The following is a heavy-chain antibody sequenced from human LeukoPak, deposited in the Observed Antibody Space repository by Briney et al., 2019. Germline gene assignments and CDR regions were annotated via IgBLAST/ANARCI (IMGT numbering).Heavy chain of an antibody. CDR2: IIPIFGTA. V-gene: IGHV1-69*13. J-gene: IGHJ6*03. D-gene: IGHD3-3*01. CDR1: GGTFSSYA. Sequence: SVKVSCKASGGTFSSYAISWVRHAPGQGLEWMGGIIPIFGTANYAQKFQGRVTITADESTSTAYMELSSLRSEDTAVYYCALDYDFWSGSTVRYYYYMDVWGKGTTVTVSS. CDR3: ALDYDFWSGSTVRYYYYMDV.